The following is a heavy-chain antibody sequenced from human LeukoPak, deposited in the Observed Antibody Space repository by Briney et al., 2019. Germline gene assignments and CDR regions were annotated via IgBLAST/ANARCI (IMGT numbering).Heavy chain of an antibody. CDR2: IIPIFGTA. CDR1: GGTFSSYA. J-gene: IGHJ4*02. Sequence: SVKVSCKASGGTFSSYAISWVRQAPGRGLEWMGGIIPIFGTANYAQKFQGRVTITADESTSTAYMELSSLRSEDTAVYYCARDPGDYGDYLLDYWGQGTLVTVSS. CDR3: ARDPGDYGDYLLDY. D-gene: IGHD4-17*01. V-gene: IGHV1-69*13.